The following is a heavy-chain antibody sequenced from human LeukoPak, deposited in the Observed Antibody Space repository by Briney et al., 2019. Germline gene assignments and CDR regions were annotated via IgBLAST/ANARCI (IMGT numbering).Heavy chain of an antibody. V-gene: IGHV4-59*01. J-gene: IGHJ5*02. Sequence: SETLFLTCTVSGGSISGYYWIWIRQSPGKGLEWIGSIHYSGSTNYNPSLKSRVTMSLDTSKNHLSLRLSSLTAADTAVYSCARGGDGYNYLFDPWGQGTLVTVSS. CDR2: IHYSGST. D-gene: IGHD5-24*01. CDR1: GGSISGYY. CDR3: ARGGDGYNYLFDP.